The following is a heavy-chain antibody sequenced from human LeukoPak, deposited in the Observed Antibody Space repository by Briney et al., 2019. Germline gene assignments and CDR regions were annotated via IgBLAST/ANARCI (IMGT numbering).Heavy chain of an antibody. D-gene: IGHD3-3*01. J-gene: IGHJ4*02. CDR1: GSSFSSYW. CDR2: INSDGSST. CDR3: ARAVRAHPPADF. V-gene: IGHV3-74*01. Sequence: GGSLRLSCAASGSSFSSYWMHWVRQAPGKGLVWVSRINSDGSSTTYADSVKGRSSISRDNAKNTLYLHLNSLRAEDTGVYYCARAVRAHPPADFWGQGTLVTVSS.